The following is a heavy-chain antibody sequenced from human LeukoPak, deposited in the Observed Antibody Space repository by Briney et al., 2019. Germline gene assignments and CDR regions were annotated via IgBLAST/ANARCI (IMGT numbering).Heavy chain of an antibody. CDR2: ISSSSSYI. J-gene: IGHJ6*04. V-gene: IGHV3-21*01. D-gene: IGHD6-19*01. CDR1: GFTFSSYS. CDR3: ARVMAKSYSSGWCSDV. Sequence: GGSLRLSCAASGFTFSSYSMNWVRQAPGKGLEWVSSISSSSSYIYYADSVKGRFTISRDNAKNSLYLQMNSLRAEDTAVYYCARVMAKSYSSGWCSDVWGKGATVTISS.